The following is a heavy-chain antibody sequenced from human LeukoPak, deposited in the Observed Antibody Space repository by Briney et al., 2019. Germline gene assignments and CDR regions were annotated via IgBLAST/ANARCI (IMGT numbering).Heavy chain of an antibody. J-gene: IGHJ4*02. Sequence: GRSLRLSCAASGFSFSNFAIHWVRQAPGKGLEWLAVISHDGGTKHYADSVKGRFTISRDNSNNSLSLQMYSLSAEDTAVYYCARARGRWHLLPLDFWGQGTLVTVSS. D-gene: IGHD1-26*01. V-gene: IGHV3-30*04. CDR2: ISHDGGTK. CDR1: GFSFSNFA. CDR3: ARARGRWHLLPLDF.